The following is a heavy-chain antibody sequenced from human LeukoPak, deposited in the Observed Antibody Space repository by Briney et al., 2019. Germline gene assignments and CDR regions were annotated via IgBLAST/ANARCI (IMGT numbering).Heavy chain of an antibody. J-gene: IGHJ4*02. V-gene: IGHV4-39*01. CDR3: VRHISTNTGYFDS. D-gene: IGHD5-24*01. CDR1: GGSINSHSYY. Sequence: SETLSLTCTVSGGSINSHSYYWGWIRQPPGKGLEWIGSVYYDGTSYSNPSLKSRIAVFVDASRDQFSLDLSFVTAADTALYYCVRHISTNTGYFDSCGQGTLVSVSS. CDR2: VYYDGTS.